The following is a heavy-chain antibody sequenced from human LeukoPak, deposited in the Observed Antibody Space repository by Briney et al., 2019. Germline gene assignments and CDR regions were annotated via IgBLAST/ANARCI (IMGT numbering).Heavy chain of an antibody. CDR3: ARDPSVGGFSGSELDF. CDR2: ISYNGDET. D-gene: IGHD3-16*01. CDR1: GFTFSHYY. J-gene: IGHJ4*02. V-gene: IGHV3-64*01. Sequence: GGSLRLSCAGSGFTFSHYYMHWVRHAPGKGLEYVSAISYNGDETYYGKSVKGRFTISRDNSKKTLYLQMGSLRAEDTAVYYCARDPSVGGFSGSELDFWGQGTLVTVSS.